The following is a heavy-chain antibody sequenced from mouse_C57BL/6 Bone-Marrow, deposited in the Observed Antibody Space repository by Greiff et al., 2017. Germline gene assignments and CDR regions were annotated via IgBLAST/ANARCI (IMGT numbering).Heavy chain of an antibody. CDR1: GYAFSSSW. J-gene: IGHJ4*01. V-gene: IGHV1-82*01. CDR3: GYYAMDY. CDR2: IYPGDGDT. Sequence: QVHVKQSGPELVKPGASVKISCKASGYAFSSSWMNWVKQRPGKGLEWIGRIYPGDGDTNYNGKFKGKATLTADKSSSTAYMQLSSLTSEDSAVYFCGYYAMDYWGQGTSVTVSS.